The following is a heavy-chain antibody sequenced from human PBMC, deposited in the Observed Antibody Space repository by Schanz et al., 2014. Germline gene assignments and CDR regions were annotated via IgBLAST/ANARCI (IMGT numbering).Heavy chain of an antibody. Sequence: QVQLVESGGGVVQPGRSLRLSCAASGFTFSSYGMHWVRQAPGKGLECVSGISGGGGSAYYADSVKGRFTISRDNSKNTLYLQMSSLRAEDTAVYYCAKVWGSDYFYPFDYWGQGTLVTVSS. V-gene: IGHV3-NL1*01. CDR1: GFTFSSYG. J-gene: IGHJ4*02. D-gene: IGHD3-22*01. CDR2: ISGGGGSA. CDR3: AKVWGSDYFYPFDY.